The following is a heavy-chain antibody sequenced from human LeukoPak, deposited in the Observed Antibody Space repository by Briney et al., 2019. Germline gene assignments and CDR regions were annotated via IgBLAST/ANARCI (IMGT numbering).Heavy chain of an antibody. D-gene: IGHD6-19*01. V-gene: IGHV3-21*01. CDR3: ARDRGDYGSGWYSDDALDI. CDR1: GFSFSSYN. CDR2: ISISGSYK. J-gene: IGHJ3*02. Sequence: GGSLRLSCAASGFSFSSYNMNWVRQAPGKGLEWVSSISISGSYKYYADSMKGRFTISRDNAKNSLYLQMSSLRAEDTALYYCARDRGDYGSGWYSDDALDIWGQGTMVTVSA.